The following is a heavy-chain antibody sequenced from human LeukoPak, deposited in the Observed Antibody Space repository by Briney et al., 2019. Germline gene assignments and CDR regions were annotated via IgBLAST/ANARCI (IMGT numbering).Heavy chain of an antibody. Sequence: GSLRLSCAASGFIFSSYWMYWVRQVPGKGLVWVSRINTDGSSTTYADSVKGRFTISRDNAKNTLYLQMNSLRAEDTAVYYCARGTNGYNYGYLDYWGQGTLVTVSS. J-gene: IGHJ4*02. CDR3: ARGTNGYNYGYLDY. V-gene: IGHV3-74*01. CDR1: GFIFSSYW. CDR2: INTDGSST. D-gene: IGHD5-24*01.